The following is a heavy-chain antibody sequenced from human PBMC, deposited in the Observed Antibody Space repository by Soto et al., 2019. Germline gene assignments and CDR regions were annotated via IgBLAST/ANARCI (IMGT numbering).Heavy chain of an antibody. D-gene: IGHD3-10*01. CDR1: GYTFTSYG. V-gene: IGHV1-18*01. CDR3: ARDATTYGSGSYLFDY. Sequence: QVQLVQSGAEVKKPGASVKVSCKASGYTFTSYGISWVRQASGQGLEWMGWISAYNGNTNYAQKLQGRVTMTTDTSTSTAYMELRSLRSDDTAVYYCARDATTYGSGSYLFDYWGQGTLVTVSS. J-gene: IGHJ4*02. CDR2: ISAYNGNT.